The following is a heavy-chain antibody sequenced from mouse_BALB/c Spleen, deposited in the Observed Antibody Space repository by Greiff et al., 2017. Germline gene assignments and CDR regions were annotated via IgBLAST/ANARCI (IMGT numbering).Heavy chain of an antibody. CDR1: GFTFSSFG. D-gene: IGHD2-4*01. J-gene: IGHJ4*01. V-gene: IGHV5-17*02. CDR3: ARRRPMITTSYAMDY. CDR2: ISSGSSTI. Sequence: EVKLMESGGGLVQPGGSRKLSCAASGFTFSSFGMHWVRQAPEKGLEWVAYISSGSSTIYYADTVKGRFTIYRDNPKNTLFLQMTSLRSEDTAMYYCARRRPMITTSYAMDYWGQGTSVTVSS.